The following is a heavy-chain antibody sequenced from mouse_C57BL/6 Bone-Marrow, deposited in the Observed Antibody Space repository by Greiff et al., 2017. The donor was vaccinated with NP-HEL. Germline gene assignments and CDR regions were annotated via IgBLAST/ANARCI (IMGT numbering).Heavy chain of an antibody. J-gene: IGHJ4*01. CDR2: INPNNGGT. CDR3: ARRVAPYYYAMDY. Sequence: EVKLMESGPELVKPGASVKIPCKASGYTFTDYNMDWVKQSHGKSLEWIGDINPNNGGTIYNQKFKGKATLTVDKSSSTAYMELRSLTSEDTAVYYCARRVAPYYYAMDYWGQGTSVTVSS. D-gene: IGHD1-1*01. V-gene: IGHV1-18*01. CDR1: GYTFTDYN.